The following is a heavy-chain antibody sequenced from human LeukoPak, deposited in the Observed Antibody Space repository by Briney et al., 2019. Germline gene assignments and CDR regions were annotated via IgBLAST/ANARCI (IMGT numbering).Heavy chain of an antibody. J-gene: IGHJ4*02. CDR2: ISGSGGST. CDR1: GFTFSSYA. Sequence: PGGSLRLSCAASGFTFSSYAMSWVRQAPGKGLEWVSAISGSGGSTYYADSVKGRFTISRDNSKNTLYLQMNSLRAEDTAVYYCAKDIYYSSSNPKPIAPFDYWGQGTLVTVSS. V-gene: IGHV3-23*01. D-gene: IGHD6-6*01. CDR3: AKDIYYSSSNPKPIAPFDY.